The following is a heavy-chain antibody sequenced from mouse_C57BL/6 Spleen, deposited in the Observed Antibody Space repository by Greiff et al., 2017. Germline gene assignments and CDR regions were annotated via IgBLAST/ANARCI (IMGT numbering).Heavy chain of an antibody. V-gene: IGHV5-17*01. J-gene: IGHJ3*01. CDR1: GFTFSDYG. CDR3: ARTLTGTFAY. Sequence: EVMLVESGGGLVKPGGSLKLSCAASGFTFSDYGMHWVRQAPEKGLEWVAYISSGSSTIYYADTVKGRFTISRDNAKNTLFLQMTSLRSEDTAMCYCARTLTGTFAYWGQGTLVTVSA. CDR2: ISSGSSTI. D-gene: IGHD4-1*01.